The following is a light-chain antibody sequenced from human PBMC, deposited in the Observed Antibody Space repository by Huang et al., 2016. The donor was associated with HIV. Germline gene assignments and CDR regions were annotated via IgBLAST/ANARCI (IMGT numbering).Light chain of an antibody. CDR3: QQSYSTPLT. CDR2: AAS. V-gene: IGKV1-39*01. Sequence: DIQMTQSPSSLSASVGDRVTITCRASQIISSYLNWYQQKPGKAPKLLIYAASSLQSGVPSRFSGSGSGTYFTLTISSLQPEDFATYYCQQSYSTPLTFGGGTKVEIK. CDR1: QIISSY. J-gene: IGKJ4*01.